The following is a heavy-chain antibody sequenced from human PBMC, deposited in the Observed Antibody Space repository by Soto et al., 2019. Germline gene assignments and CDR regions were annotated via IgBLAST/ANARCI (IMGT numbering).Heavy chain of an antibody. D-gene: IGHD2-2*01. J-gene: IGHJ5*02. CDR1: GGSISSGGYY. Sequence: SETLSLTCTVSGGSISSGGYYWSLIRQDPGKGLEWIGYIYYSGSTYYNPSLKSRVTISVDTSKNQFSLKLSSVTAADTAVYYCARAPRDIVVVPAATSLNWFDPWGQGTLVTVSS. V-gene: IGHV4-31*03. CDR3: ARAPRDIVVVPAATSLNWFDP. CDR2: IYYSGST.